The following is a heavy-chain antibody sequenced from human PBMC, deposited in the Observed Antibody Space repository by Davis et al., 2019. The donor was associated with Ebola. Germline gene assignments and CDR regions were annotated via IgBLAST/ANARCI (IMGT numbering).Heavy chain of an antibody. CDR1: GYTFTNYA. CDR3: AGDSGDMSY. Sequence: ASVKVSCKASGYTFTNYAFSWVRQAPGQGLEWMGWIAPYNGITNYAQNLQDRLTLTTDASTSTAYMELRGLASDDTAVYYCAGDSGDMSYWGQGTLVTVSS. J-gene: IGHJ4*02. D-gene: IGHD2-21*01. CDR2: IAPYNGIT. V-gene: IGHV1-18*01.